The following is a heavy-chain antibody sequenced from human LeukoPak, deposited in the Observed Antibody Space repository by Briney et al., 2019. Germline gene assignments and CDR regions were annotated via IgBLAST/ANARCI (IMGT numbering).Heavy chain of an antibody. CDR1: GGSISSSSYY. Sequence: SETLSLTCTVSGGSISSSSYYWGWIRQPPGKGLEWIGSIYYSGSTYYNPSLKSRVTISVDTSKNQFSLKLSSVTAADTAVYYCARPYCTNGVCYELDYWGQGTLVTVSS. CDR3: ARPYCTNGVCYELDY. D-gene: IGHD2-8*01. J-gene: IGHJ4*02. V-gene: IGHV4-39*01. CDR2: IYYSGST.